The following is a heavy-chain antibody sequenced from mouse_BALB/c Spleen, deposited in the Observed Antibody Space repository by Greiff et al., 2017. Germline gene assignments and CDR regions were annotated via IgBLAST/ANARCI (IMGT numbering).Heavy chain of an antibody. CDR2: ISSGGGST. Sequence: EVMLVESGGGLVKPGGSLKLSCAASGFAFSSYDMSWVRQTPEKRLEWVAYISSGGGSTYYPDTVKGRFTISRDNAKNTLYLQMSSLKSEDTAMYYCARQNYGSRYYFDYWGQGTTLTVSS. CDR1: GFAFSSYD. CDR3: ARQNYGSRYYFDY. V-gene: IGHV5-12-1*01. J-gene: IGHJ2*01. D-gene: IGHD1-1*01.